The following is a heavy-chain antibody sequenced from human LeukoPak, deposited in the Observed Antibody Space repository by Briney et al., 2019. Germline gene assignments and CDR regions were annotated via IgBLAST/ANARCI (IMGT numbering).Heavy chain of an antibody. D-gene: IGHD5-24*01. J-gene: IGHJ4*02. Sequence: SETLSLTCAVCGGSFSGYYWSWIRQPPGKGLEWIGEINHSGSTNYRPSLKSRVTISVDTSKNQFSLKLSSVTAADTAVYYCARGGIKDYWGQGTLVTVSS. CDR2: INHSGST. CDR1: GGSFSGYY. V-gene: IGHV4-34*01. CDR3: ARGGIKDY.